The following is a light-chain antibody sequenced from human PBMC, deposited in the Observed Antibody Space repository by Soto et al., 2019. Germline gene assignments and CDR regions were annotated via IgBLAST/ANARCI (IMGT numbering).Light chain of an antibody. CDR2: EVS. CDR1: SSDVGGYNY. V-gene: IGLV2-8*01. Sequence: QPVLTQPPSASGFPGQAVTISCTGTSSDVGGYNYVSWYQQHPGKAPKLMISEVSKHPSGVTDRFSGSKSGNTASLTVSGLHAEDEADYDCSSFAGNNNLVFGGGTKLTV. CDR3: SSFAGNNNLV. J-gene: IGLJ2*01.